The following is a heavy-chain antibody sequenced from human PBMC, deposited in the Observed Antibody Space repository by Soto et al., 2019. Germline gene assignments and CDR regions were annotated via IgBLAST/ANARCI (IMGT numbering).Heavy chain of an antibody. CDR1: GFTFSSYG. J-gene: IGHJ4*02. CDR3: ARERILTGYESIYFDY. CDR2: IWYDGSNK. V-gene: IGHV3-33*01. D-gene: IGHD3-9*01. Sequence: SGGSLRLSCAASGFTFSSYGMHWVRQAPGKGLEWVAVIWYDGSNKYYADSVKGRFTISRDNSKNTLYLQMNSLRAEDTAVYYCARERILTGYESIYFDYWGQGTLVTVSS.